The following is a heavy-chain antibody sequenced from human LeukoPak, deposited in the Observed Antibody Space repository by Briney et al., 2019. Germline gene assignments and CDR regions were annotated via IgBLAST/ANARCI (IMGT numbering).Heavy chain of an antibody. D-gene: IGHD6-19*01. V-gene: IGHV3-21*01. CDR2: ISGGAGTT. Sequence: GGSLRLSCAASGLIFSRYWMSWVRQAPGKGLEWVSGISGGAGTTYYADSARGRFTISRDNAKNSLYLQMNSLRAEDTAVYYCARDKTEQWLVLEAFDIWGQGTVVTVSS. J-gene: IGHJ3*02. CDR1: GLIFSRYW. CDR3: ARDKTEQWLVLEAFDI.